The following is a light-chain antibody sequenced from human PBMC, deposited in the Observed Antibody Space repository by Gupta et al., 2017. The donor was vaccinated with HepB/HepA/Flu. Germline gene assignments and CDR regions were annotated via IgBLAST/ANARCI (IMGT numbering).Light chain of an antibody. CDR2: RYS. CDR1: SSNIGAGRH. Sequence: QSFLTQPPSVSGAPGQRVTISCTGSSSNIGAGRHVHWYQQFPGTAPKVVIYRYSNRPSGVPDRFSGSRSGASASLTITGLQAEDEADYYCQSFDDSLRGTVFGSGTKVTVL. CDR3: QSFDDSLRGTV. J-gene: IGLJ1*01. V-gene: IGLV1-40*03.